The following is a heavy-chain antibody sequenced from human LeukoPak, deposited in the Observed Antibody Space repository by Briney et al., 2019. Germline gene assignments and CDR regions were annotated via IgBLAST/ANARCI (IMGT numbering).Heavy chain of an antibody. J-gene: IGHJ4*02. CDR3: AREKGRGVISPYFDN. V-gene: IGHV3-66*01. CDR1: GFTFSSYS. D-gene: IGHD3-10*01. Sequence: GGSLRLSCAASGFTFSSYSMNWVRQAPGKGLEWVSVIYSGGRTDYADSVKGRFTVSRDNSRNMLYLQMNSLRPEDTAVYYCAREKGRGVISPYFDNWGQGTLVTASS. CDR2: IYSGGRT.